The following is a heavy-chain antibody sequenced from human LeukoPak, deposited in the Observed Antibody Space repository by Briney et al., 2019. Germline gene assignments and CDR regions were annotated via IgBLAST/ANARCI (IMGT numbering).Heavy chain of an antibody. CDR3: ARDGSIIAFDM. CDR2: INSDGSST. D-gene: IGHD1-26*01. Sequence: GGSLRLSCAASGFTFSSYRMRWVRHVPGKGLVWVSRINSDGSSTSYADSVKGRFTISRDNAKNTLYLQMNSLRAEDTAVYYCARDGSIIAFDMWGQGTMVTVSS. V-gene: IGHV3-74*01. CDR1: GFTFSSYR. J-gene: IGHJ3*02.